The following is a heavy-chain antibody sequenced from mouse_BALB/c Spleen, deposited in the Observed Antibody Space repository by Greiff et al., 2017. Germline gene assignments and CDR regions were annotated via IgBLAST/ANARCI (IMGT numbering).Heavy chain of an antibody. Sequence: EVQLVESGGGLVQPKGSLKLSCAASGFTFNTYAMNWVRQAPGKGLEWVARIRSKSNNYATYYADSVKDRFTISRDDSQSMLYLQMNNLKTEDTAMYYCVRPYYYGPYWYFDVWGAGTTVTVSS. CDR3: VRPYYYGPYWYFDV. D-gene: IGHD1-1*01. CDR2: IRSKSNNYAT. CDR1: GFTFNTYA. J-gene: IGHJ1*01. V-gene: IGHV10-1*02.